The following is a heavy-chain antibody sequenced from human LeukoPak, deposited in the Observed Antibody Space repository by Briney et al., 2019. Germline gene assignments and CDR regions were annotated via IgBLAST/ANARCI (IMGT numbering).Heavy chain of an antibody. Sequence: GGSLRLSCAASGFTFSSYWMHWVRQAPGKGLVWVSRISPDGSVTNYADSVKGRFTVSRDNTKNTLYLQMSSPRAEDMAVYYCARGSRGFIYGNFDYWGLGTLVTVSS. CDR3: ARGSRGFIYGNFDY. J-gene: IGHJ4*02. D-gene: IGHD5-18*01. V-gene: IGHV3-74*01. CDR1: GFTFSSYW. CDR2: ISPDGSVT.